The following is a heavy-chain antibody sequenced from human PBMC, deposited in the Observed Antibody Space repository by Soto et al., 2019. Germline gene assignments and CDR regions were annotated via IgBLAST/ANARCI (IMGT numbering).Heavy chain of an antibody. CDR2: TSPAGSST. V-gene: IGHV3-74*01. Sequence: SLRLSCAASGFTVTSYWMHWVRQAPGKGLVWVSRTSPAGSSTYYADFVRGRFTISKDTAKNTLYLQINSLGAEDTAVYYCARGSTGYGNFDYWGQGTLVTVSS. CDR1: GFTVTSYW. J-gene: IGHJ4*02. D-gene: IGHD5-12*01. CDR3: ARGSTGYGNFDY.